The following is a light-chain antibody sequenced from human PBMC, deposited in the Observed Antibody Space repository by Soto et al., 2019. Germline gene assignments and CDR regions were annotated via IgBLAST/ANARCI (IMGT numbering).Light chain of an antibody. Sequence: QSALTQPASVSGSPGQSITISCTGTSSDVGGYNYVSWYQQHPDKAPKLIIFDVSDRPSGVSNHFSGSKSGNTASLTIFGLQAEDEADYYCSSYTSSSTGFFGTGTKLTVL. V-gene: IGLV2-14*01. CDR3: SSYTSSSTGF. CDR2: DVS. CDR1: SSDVGGYNY. J-gene: IGLJ1*01.